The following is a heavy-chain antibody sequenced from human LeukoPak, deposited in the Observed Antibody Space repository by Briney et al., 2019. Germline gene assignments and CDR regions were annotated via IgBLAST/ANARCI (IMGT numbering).Heavy chain of an antibody. J-gene: IGHJ4*02. V-gene: IGHV4-34*01. CDR3: ARGRHLPEVGYCFDY. CDR1: GGSFSGYY. Sequence: SETLSLTCAVYGGSFSGYYWSWIRQPPGKGLEWIGEINHSGSTNYNPSLKSRVTISVDTSKNQFSLKLSSVTAADTAVYYCARGRHLPEVGYCFDYWGQGTLVTVSS. CDR2: INHSGST. D-gene: IGHD3-16*01.